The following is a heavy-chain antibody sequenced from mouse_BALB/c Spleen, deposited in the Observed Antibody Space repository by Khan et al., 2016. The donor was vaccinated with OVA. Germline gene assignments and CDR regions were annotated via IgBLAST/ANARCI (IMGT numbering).Heavy chain of an antibody. Sequence: EVQLQESGPGLVKPSQSLSLTCTVTGYSITSDYAWNWIRQFPGNKLEWMGYISYSGSTSSNPSLKSRISITRDTSKNQLFLQLNSVTTEDTATYYCARLGPGFTFWGQGTLVTVSA. V-gene: IGHV3-2*02. CDR3: ARLGPGFTF. CDR1: GYSITSDYA. J-gene: IGHJ3*01. CDR2: ISYSGST. D-gene: IGHD4-1*01.